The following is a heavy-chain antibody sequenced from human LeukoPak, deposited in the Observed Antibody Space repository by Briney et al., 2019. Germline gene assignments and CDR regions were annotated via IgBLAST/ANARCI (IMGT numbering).Heavy chain of an antibody. J-gene: IGHJ6*02. Sequence: GGSLRLSCAASGFTFSSYAMHWVRQAPGKGLEYVSAISSNGGSTYYANSVKGRFTISRDNSKNTLYLQMGSLRAEDMAVYYCARSGMDVWAKGPRSPSP. CDR2: ISSNGGST. CDR3: ARSGMDV. CDR1: GFTFSSYA. V-gene: IGHV3-64*01.